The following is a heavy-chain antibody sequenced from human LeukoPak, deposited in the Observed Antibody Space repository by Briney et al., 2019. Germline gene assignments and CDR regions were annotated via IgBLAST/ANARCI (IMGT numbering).Heavy chain of an antibody. CDR3: ARAGVYSYAYVDY. CDR1: GFTLSSYW. J-gene: IGHJ4*02. V-gene: IGHV3-74*01. D-gene: IGHD5-18*01. Sequence: GGSLRLSCPASGFTLSSYWMHWVRKPPGTGLGWVSGIRSVGRSTSHADSVSAQLTTSRNNGQSTLYLQMNTLRAEDTAVYYCARAGVYSYAYVDYWGQGTLVTVSS. CDR2: IRSVGRST.